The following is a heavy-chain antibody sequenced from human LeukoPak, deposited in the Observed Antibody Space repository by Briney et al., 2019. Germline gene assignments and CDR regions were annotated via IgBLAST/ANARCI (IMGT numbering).Heavy chain of an antibody. J-gene: IGHJ4*02. CDR2: IYYSGST. CDR1: GGSISSSSYY. D-gene: IGHD6-19*01. V-gene: IGHV4-39*07. Sequence: SSETLSLTCTVSGGSISSSSYYWGWIRQPPGKGLEWIGSIYYSGSTYYNPSLKSRVTISVDTSKNQFSLKLSSVTAADTAVYYCATNFKSIAVAGRVEQAWRVPHYWGQGTLVTVSS. CDR3: ATNFKSIAVAGRVEQAWRVPHY.